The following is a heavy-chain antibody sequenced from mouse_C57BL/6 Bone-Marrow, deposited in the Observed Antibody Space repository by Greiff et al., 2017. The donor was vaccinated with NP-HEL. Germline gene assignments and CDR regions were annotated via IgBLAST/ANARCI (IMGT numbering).Heavy chain of an antibody. J-gene: IGHJ4*01. D-gene: IGHD4-1*01. V-gene: IGHV1-74*01. Sequence: VQLQQPGAELVKPGASVKVSCKASGYTFTSYWMHWVKQRPGQGLEWIGRIHPSDSDTNYNQKFKGKATLTVDKSSSTAYMQLSSLTSEDSAVYYCATKLFYYAMDYWGQGTSVTVSS. CDR3: ATKLFYYAMDY. CDR2: IHPSDSDT. CDR1: GYTFTSYW.